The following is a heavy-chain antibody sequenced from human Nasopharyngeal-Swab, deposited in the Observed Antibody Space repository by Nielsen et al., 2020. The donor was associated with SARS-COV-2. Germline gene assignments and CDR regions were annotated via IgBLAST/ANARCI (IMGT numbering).Heavy chain of an antibody. J-gene: IGHJ3*02. CDR1: GFTFSTHS. V-gene: IGHV3-NL1*01. Sequence: GESLKISCAASGFTFSTHSMNWVRQAPGKGLEWVSSIDRSGPYAYYADSVKGRFTISRDNSKNTLYLQMNSLRAEDTAVYYCAKDAHDDYGDYAFDIWGQGTMVTVSS. CDR2: IDRSGPYA. CDR3: AKDAHDDYGDYAFDI. D-gene: IGHD4-17*01.